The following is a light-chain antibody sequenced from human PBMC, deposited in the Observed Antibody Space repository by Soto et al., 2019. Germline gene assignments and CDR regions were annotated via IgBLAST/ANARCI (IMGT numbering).Light chain of an antibody. CDR3: QQYTGPPTT. CDR2: AAS. V-gene: IGKV3-20*01. Sequence: EIVLTQSAGTLSLSPGERATLSSRASQSVSSSYLAWYQQKPGQAPRLLIYAASSRATGIPDRFSGSGSGTDFTLTITRLEPEDSAVYFCQQYTGPPTTFGQGTRL. CDR1: QSVSSSY. J-gene: IGKJ5*01.